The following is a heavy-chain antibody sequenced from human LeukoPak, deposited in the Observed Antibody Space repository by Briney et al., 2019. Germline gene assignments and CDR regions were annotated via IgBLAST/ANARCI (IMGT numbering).Heavy chain of an antibody. V-gene: IGHV4-34*01. CDR1: GGSFSGYY. J-gene: IGHJ6*02. CDR2: INHSGST. Sequence: PSETLSLTCAAYGGSFSGYYWSWIRQPPGKGLEWIGEINHSGSTNYNPSLKSRVTISVDTSKNQFSLKLSSVTAADTAVYYCARLKRTFGELLYYYYGMDVWGQGTTVTVSS. D-gene: IGHD3-10*01. CDR3: ARLKRTFGELLYYYYGMDV.